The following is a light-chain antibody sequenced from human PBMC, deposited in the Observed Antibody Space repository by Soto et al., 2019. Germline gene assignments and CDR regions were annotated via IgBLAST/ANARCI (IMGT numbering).Light chain of an antibody. CDR1: SSDVGGYNS. J-gene: IGLJ1*01. CDR2: EAS. CDR3: SSYTTSSTLLDV. Sequence: QSALTQPASVSGSPGQSITISCTGTSSDVGGYNSVSWHQQHPGKAPKLMIYEASNRPSGVSNRFSGSKSGNTASLTISGLQAEDEADYYCSSYTTSSTLLDVFGTGTKLTVL. V-gene: IGLV2-14*01.